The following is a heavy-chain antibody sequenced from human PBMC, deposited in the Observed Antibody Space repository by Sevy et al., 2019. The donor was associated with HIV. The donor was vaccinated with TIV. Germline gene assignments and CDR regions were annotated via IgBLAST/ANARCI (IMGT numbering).Heavy chain of an antibody. CDR3: ATGGTAEAFDV. CDR2: IKSNADGGTA. J-gene: IGHJ3*01. V-gene: IGHV3-15*01. Sequence: GGSLRLSCAVSGFTFSNFWISWVRQAPEKGLEWVGRIKSNADGGTADYAARFKGKFTISRDDSKNTLFLQMSSLKTEDTAVYYCATGGTAEAFDVWGPGTMVTVSS. CDR1: GFTFSNFW. D-gene: IGHD1-1*01.